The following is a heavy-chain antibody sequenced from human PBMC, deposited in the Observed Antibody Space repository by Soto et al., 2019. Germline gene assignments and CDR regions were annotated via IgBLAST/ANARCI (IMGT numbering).Heavy chain of an antibody. D-gene: IGHD5-18*01. CDR2: ITPFNGNT. CDR3: ASRSHSYGYFPYGMDV. V-gene: IGHV1-45*02. J-gene: IGHJ6*02. CDR1: GYTFTYRY. Sequence: SVKVSCKASGYTFTYRYPHWVRQAPGQALEWMGWITPFNGNTNYAQKFQDRVTITRDRSMSTAYMEQSSLRSEDTAMYYCASRSHSYGYFPYGMDVWGQGTTVTVSS.